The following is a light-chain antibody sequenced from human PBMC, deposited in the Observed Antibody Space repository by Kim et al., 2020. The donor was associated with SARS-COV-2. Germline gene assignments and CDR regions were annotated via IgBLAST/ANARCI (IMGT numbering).Light chain of an antibody. CDR3: QAWDSSNFYV. Sequence: SAGQTASIACSGDKLGDKYACWYQQKSGQSPVLLIYQDTKRPSGIPERFSGSNSGNTATLTISGTQAMDEADYYCQAWDSSNFYVFGTGTKVTVL. V-gene: IGLV3-1*01. CDR1: KLGDKY. CDR2: QDT. J-gene: IGLJ1*01.